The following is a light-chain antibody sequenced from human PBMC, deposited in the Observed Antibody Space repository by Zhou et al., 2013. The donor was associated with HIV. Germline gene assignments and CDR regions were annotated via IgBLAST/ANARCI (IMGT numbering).Light chain of an antibody. V-gene: IGKV1-39*01. CDR3: QQSYRTLA. CDR1: QNIRSY. CDR2: AAS. J-gene: IGKJ4*01. Sequence: DIQMTQSPSSLSASVGDRVTITCRASQNIRSYLNWYQQKPGKAPKLLIYAASYLQSGVPSRFSGSGSGTDFTLTISSLQPEDFATYYCQQSYRTLAFGGGTKVEIK.